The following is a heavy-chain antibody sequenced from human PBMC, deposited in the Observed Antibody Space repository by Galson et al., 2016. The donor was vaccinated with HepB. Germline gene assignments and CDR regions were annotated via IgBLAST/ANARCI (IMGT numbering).Heavy chain of an antibody. CDR1: GFTFRNVW. CDR2: VKSKTDGGTI. J-gene: IGHJ6*04. D-gene: IGHD6-19*01. CDR3: TTDSDPRSSYYYYYYTMDV. V-gene: IGHV3-15*01. Sequence: SLRLSCAVSGFTFRNVWMSWVRQAPGKGLECVGRVKSKTDGGTIDYAAPVKGRSTISRDDSKNTLYLQMNSLKSEDTAIYYCTTDSDPRSSYYYYYYTMDVWGKGTTVTVSS.